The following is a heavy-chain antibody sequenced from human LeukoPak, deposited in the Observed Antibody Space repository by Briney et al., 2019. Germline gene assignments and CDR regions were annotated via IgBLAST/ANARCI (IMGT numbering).Heavy chain of an antibody. CDR3: ASSYFYDGNRYFDY. Sequence: SKTLSLTCTVSGGSITSYYWNWIRQSPGKGLEWIGYIYYTGSTNSNPSLKSRVTISVDTSKNQFFLRLSSVTAADTAMYYCASSYFYDGNRYFDYWGRGTLVTVSS. CDR1: GGSITSYY. CDR2: IYYTGST. V-gene: IGHV4-59*08. J-gene: IGHJ4*02. D-gene: IGHD3-22*01.